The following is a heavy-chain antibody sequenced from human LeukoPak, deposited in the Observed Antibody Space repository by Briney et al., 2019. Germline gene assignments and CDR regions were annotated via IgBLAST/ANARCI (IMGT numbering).Heavy chain of an antibody. CDR2: IYYSGST. D-gene: IGHD6-13*01. CDR1: GGSISSSSYY. V-gene: IGHV4-39*02. Sequence: SETLSLTCTVSGGSISSSSYYWGWIRQPPGKGLEWIGSIYYSGSTYYNPSLKSRVTISVDTSKNQFSLKLSSVTAADTAVYYCARDSSWYERYFDLWGRGTLVTVSS. CDR3: ARDSSWYERYFDL. J-gene: IGHJ2*01.